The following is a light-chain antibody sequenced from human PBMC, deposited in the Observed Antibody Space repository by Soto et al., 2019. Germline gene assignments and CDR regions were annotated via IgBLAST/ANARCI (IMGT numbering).Light chain of an antibody. J-gene: IGLJ1*01. V-gene: IGLV2-14*01. CDR2: EVS. Sequence: QSALTQPASVSGSPGQSITISCTGTSSDVGGYNYVSWYQQHPGKAPTLMIYEVSTRPSGISNRFSGSKSGNTASLTISGLQAEDEADYYYSSYTGSSTPYVFGTGTKLTVL. CDR3: SSYTGSSTPYV. CDR1: SSDVGGYNY.